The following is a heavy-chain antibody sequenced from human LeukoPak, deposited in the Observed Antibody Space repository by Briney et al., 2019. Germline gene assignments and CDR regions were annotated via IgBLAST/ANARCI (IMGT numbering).Heavy chain of an antibody. D-gene: IGHD2/OR15-2a*01. CDR1: GYTFASYD. CDR3: GTSRPGNYFPNY. J-gene: IGHJ4*02. CDR2: MNPNSGNT. Sequence: GASVKVSCKASGYTFASYDINWVRQATGQGLEWMGWMNPNSGNTGYAQKFQGRVTITRNTSISTAYMELSSLRSEDTAVYYCGTSRPGNYFPNYWGQGTLVTVSS. V-gene: IGHV1-8*03.